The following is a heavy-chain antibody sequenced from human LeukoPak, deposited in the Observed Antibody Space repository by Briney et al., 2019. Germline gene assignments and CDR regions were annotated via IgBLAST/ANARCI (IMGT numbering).Heavy chain of an antibody. J-gene: IGHJ4*02. CDR3: ARERDGRFFDY. D-gene: IGHD5-24*01. CDR2: INQDGSEK. Sequence: PGGSLRLSCAVSGLTFRSYWMSWVRQAPGKGLEWVANINQDGSEKYFVDSVKGRFTISGDNAKNSLHLQMNTLRAEDTAVYYCARERDGRFFDYWGQGTLVTVSS. CDR1: GLTFRSYW. V-gene: IGHV3-7*01.